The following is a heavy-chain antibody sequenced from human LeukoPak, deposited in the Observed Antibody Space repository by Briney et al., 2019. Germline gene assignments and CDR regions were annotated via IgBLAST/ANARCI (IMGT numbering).Heavy chain of an antibody. CDR1: GFTFSSYG. CDR3: AKMLGFGEPGFDY. V-gene: IGHV3-30*18. Sequence: GGSLRLSCAASGFTFSSYGMHWVRQAPGKGLEWVAVISYDGSNKYYADSVKGRFTISRDNSKNTLYLQMNSLRAEDTAVYYCAKMLGFGEPGFDYWGQGTLVTVSS. J-gene: IGHJ4*02. D-gene: IGHD3-10*01. CDR2: ISYDGSNK.